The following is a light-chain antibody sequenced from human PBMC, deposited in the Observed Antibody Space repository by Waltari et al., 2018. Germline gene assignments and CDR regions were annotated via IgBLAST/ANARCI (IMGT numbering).Light chain of an antibody. CDR3: GSYTRSRTLV. V-gene: IGLV2-14*03. Sequence: QSALTQPASVSGSPGQSITISCTGTSSDIGNYNYVSWYQQHPGNAPNLIIYDVSNRPTGVSNLFSCSKSGNTASLTISALHAEDEANYYCGSYTRSRTLVFGGGTKLTVL. CDR1: SSDIGNYNY. CDR2: DVS. J-gene: IGLJ2*01.